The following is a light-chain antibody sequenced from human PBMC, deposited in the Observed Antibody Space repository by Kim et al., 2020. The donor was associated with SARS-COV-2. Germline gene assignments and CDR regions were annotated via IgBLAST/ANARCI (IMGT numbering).Light chain of an antibody. CDR3: AAWDDSLNGRYV. CDR2: TNN. J-gene: IGLJ1*01. CDR1: RSNIGTNP. V-gene: IGLV1-44*01. Sequence: QRVTISCSGSRSNIGTNPVNWYQQLPGTAPKLLIYTNNRRPSGVPDRFSGSKSGTSASLAISGLQSDDDAEYYCAAWDDSLNGRYVFGTGTKVTVL.